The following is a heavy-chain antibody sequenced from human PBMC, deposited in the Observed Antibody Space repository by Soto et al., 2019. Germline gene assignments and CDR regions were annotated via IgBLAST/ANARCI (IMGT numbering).Heavy chain of an antibody. D-gene: IGHD5-18*01. CDR1: GGSISSYY. Sequence: QVQLQESGPGLVKPSETLSLTCTVSGGSISSYYWSWIRQPPGKGREWIGYIYYSGSTNYNPALKHRVHISVDTSKNPFSLKLTSVTAADTAVYYCARDNAYSYGYNLDHWGQGTLVTVSS. J-gene: IGHJ4*02. CDR3: ARDNAYSYGYNLDH. CDR2: IYYSGST. V-gene: IGHV4-59*01.